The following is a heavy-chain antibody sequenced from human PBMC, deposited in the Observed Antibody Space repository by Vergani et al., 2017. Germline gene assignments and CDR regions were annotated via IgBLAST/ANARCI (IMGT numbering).Heavy chain of an antibody. CDR1: GGSFNDYW. D-gene: IGHD5-12*01. CDR2: IRHDGIT. J-gene: IGHJ4*02. Sequence: QAQLQQWGAGLLKPSETLSLTCAIYGGSFNDYWWTWIRQPPGKGLEWIGEIRHDGITHYSPSLKSRVTISIDTSTHQFSLNLRSVTAADTAVYYCTRQPQEGASGPPSVPTWGQGISVIVSS. CDR3: TRQPQEGASGPPSVPT. V-gene: IGHV4-34*01.